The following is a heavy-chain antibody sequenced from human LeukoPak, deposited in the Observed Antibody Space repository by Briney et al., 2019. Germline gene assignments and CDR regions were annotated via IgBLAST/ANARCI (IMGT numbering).Heavy chain of an antibody. CDR2: INHSGST. D-gene: IGHD3-3*01. J-gene: IGHJ6*03. Sequence: SETLSLTCAVYGGSFSGYYWSWIRQPPGKGLEWIGEINHSGSTNYNPSLKSRVTISVDTSKNQFSLKLSSVTAADTAVYYCARVSSYDFWSGYYLGGYYYYMDVWGKGTTVTVSS. CDR1: GGSFSGYY. V-gene: IGHV4-34*01. CDR3: ARVSSYDFWSGYYLGGYYYYMDV.